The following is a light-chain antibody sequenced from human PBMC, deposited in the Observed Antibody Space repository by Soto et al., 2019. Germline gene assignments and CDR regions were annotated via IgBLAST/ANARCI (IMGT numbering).Light chain of an antibody. CDR1: QNIVNW. Sequence: DIPMTQSPSTLSASVGDRVTITCRASQNIVNWLAWYQQKPGKVPKLLIYRASSVKSGVPSRFSGSGSGTEFTLTISSLQPDDFATYYCQQYDAYRTFGQGTRVEIK. V-gene: IGKV1-5*03. CDR3: QQYDAYRT. CDR2: RAS. J-gene: IGKJ1*01.